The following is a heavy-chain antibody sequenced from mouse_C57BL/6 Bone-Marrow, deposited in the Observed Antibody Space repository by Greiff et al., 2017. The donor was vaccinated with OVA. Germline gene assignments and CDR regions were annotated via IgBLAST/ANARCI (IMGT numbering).Heavy chain of an antibody. CDR3: ARDSNFSWFAY. V-gene: IGHV1-81*01. CDR1: GYTFTSYG. CDR2: IYPRSGTT. J-gene: IGHJ3*01. Sequence: QVQLQQSGAELARPGASVKLSCKASGYTFTSYGISWVKQRTGQGLEWIGEIYPRSGTTYYNEKFKGKATLTADKSSSTAYMELRSLTSDDSAVYFCARDSNFSWFAYWGQGTLVTVSA. D-gene: IGHD2-5*01.